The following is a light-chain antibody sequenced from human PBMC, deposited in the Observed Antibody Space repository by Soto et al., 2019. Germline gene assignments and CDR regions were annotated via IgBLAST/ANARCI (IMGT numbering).Light chain of an antibody. CDR2: GAS. V-gene: IGKV3-20*01. J-gene: IGKJ1*01. CDR1: QGISTN. CDR3: QQYGSSGT. Sequence: TQSPSTLSPSVGDKITITCRPSQGISTNLAWYQQKPGQAPRLLISGASTRATGIPDRFSGSGSGTDFTLTISRLEPEDLAVYYCQQYGSSGTFGQGTKVDI.